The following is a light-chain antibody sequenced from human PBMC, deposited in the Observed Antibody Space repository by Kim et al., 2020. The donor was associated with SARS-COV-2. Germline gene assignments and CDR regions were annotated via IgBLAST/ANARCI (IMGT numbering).Light chain of an antibody. Sequence: EIVLTQSPGTLSLSPGERATLSCRASQSVTSSYLAWYQQKPGQPPRLLIYGASNRATGIPDRFSGSGSGTDFTLTISRLESEDLAVYYCQQYGNSLRTFGKGNKVDSK. J-gene: IGKJ1*01. CDR2: GAS. CDR3: QQYGNSLRT. CDR1: QSVTSSY. V-gene: IGKV3-20*01.